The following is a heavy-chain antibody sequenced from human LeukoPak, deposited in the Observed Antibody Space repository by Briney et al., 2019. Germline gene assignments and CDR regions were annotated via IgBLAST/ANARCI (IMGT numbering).Heavy chain of an antibody. CDR2: INHSGST. V-gene: IGHV4-34*01. J-gene: IGHJ5*02. CDR3: AREARSIVGAVNWFDP. CDR1: GGSFSGYY. Sequence: SETLSLTCAVYGGSFSGYYWSWIRQPPGKGLEWIGEINHSGSTNYNPSLKSRVTISVDTSKNQFSLKLSSVTAADTAVYYCAREARSIVGAVNWFDPWGQGTLVTVSS. D-gene: IGHD1-26*01.